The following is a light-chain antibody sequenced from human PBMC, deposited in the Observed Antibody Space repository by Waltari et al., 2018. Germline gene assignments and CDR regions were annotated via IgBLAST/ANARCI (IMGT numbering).Light chain of an antibody. CDR2: KDS. Sequence: SYELTQPPSVSVSPGQTARITCSGAALPNRYAHWYQHKPGQAPVMVIYKDSERPSGIPERFSGSSSGTTVTLTITGVQAEDEADYHCQSTDTSDSVVFGGGTKLTVL. J-gene: IGLJ2*01. CDR1: ALPNRY. V-gene: IGLV3-25*03. CDR3: QSTDTSDSVV.